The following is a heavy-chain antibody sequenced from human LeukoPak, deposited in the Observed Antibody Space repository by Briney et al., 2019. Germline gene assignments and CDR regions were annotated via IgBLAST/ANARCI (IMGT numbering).Heavy chain of an antibody. V-gene: IGHV1-18*01. Sequence: ASVKVSCKASGGTFSSYAISWVRQAPGQGLEWMGWISAYNGNTNYAQKLQGRVTMTTDTSTSTAYMELRSLRSDDTAVYYCARDADSSGWYDYWGQGTLVTVSS. CDR1: GGTFSSYA. CDR3: ARDADSSGWYDY. CDR2: ISAYNGNT. J-gene: IGHJ4*02. D-gene: IGHD6-19*01.